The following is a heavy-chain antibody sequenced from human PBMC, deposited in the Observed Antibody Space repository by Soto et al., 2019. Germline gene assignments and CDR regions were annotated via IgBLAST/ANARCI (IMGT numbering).Heavy chain of an antibody. CDR2: ISDSGVTT. CDR3: AKYPGTIFPHLPYYGMDV. Sequence: EVQLLQSGGGLVQPGGSLRLSCGGSGFTFSSYAMTWVRQAPGKGLEWVSAISDSGVTTYYSDSVKGRFTISRDNAKHTLFLQMHSLRAEDTAISYCAKYPGTIFPHLPYYGMDVWGQGTMVTVSS. J-gene: IGHJ6*02. CDR1: GFTFSSYA. D-gene: IGHD3-3*01. V-gene: IGHV3-23*01.